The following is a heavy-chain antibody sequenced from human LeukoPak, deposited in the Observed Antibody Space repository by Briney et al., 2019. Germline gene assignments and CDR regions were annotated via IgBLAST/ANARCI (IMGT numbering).Heavy chain of an antibody. J-gene: IGHJ4*02. CDR1: GGSVTSTNW. V-gene: IGHV4-4*02. CDR3: AREGGFFRPLDY. CDR2: VHLDGRT. D-gene: IGHD3-3*01. Sequence: ASETLSLTCGVSGGSVTSTNWWTWVRQPPGKGLEWIGEVHLDGRTNYNPSLKSRLTISVDLSENHISLKLTSVTAADTAVYYCAREGGFFRPLDYSGQGTLVTVSS.